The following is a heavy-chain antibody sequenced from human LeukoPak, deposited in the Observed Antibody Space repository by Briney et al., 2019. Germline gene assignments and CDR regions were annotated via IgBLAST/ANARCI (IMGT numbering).Heavy chain of an antibody. V-gene: IGHV3-15*01. J-gene: IGHJ6*03. Sequence: GGSLRLSCAASGFTFSNAWMSWVRQAPGKGLEWVGRIKSKTDGGTTDYAAPVKGRFTISRDDSKNTLYLQMNSLKTEDTAVYYCTTGSSSANYYYMDVWGKGTTVTVSS. CDR2: IKSKTDGGTT. CDR1: GFTFSNAW. D-gene: IGHD6-6*01. CDR3: TTGSSSANYYYMDV.